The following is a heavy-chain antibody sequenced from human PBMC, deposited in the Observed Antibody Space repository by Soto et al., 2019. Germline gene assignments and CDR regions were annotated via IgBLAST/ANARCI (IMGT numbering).Heavy chain of an antibody. CDR3: ARLPVAGQFDP. V-gene: IGHV4-59*01. CDR2: IYYSGST. J-gene: IGHJ5*02. CDR1: GGSISSYY. D-gene: IGHD6-19*01. Sequence: SETLSLTCTVSGGSISSYYWSWIRQPPGKGLEWIGYIYYSGSTNYNPSLKSRVTISVDTSKNQFSLKLSSVTAADTAVYYCARLPVAGQFDPWGQGTLVTVSS.